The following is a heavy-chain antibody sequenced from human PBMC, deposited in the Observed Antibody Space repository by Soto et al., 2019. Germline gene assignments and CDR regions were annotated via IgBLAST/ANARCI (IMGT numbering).Heavy chain of an antibody. CDR3: AKELMSVAGSTEYYFHS. CDR2: ISYDGSDQ. J-gene: IGHJ4*02. D-gene: IGHD6-19*01. CDR1: GFNFGGYG. Sequence: QVQLVESGGGVVQPGRSLRLSCAASGFNFGGYGMHWVRQTPGKGLEWVAFISYDGSDQYYVDSVKGRFTISRDNSKNTLYLQMNSLRTEDTSVYYCAKELMSVAGSTEYYFHSWGQGTLVTVSS. V-gene: IGHV3-30*18.